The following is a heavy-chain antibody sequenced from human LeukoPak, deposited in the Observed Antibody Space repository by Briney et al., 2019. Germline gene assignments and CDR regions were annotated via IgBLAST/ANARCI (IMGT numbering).Heavy chain of an antibody. CDR2: IYYSGST. CDR1: GGSISTYY. Sequence: KPSETLSLTCTVSGGSISTYYWSWVRQPPGKGLEWIGYIYYSGSTNYNPSLKSRVTISVDTSKNQFSLRLSSVIAADTALYYCARSAYYDSTTPDYWGQGTLVTVSS. D-gene: IGHD3-3*01. CDR3: ARSAYYDSTTPDY. J-gene: IGHJ4*02. V-gene: IGHV4-59*01.